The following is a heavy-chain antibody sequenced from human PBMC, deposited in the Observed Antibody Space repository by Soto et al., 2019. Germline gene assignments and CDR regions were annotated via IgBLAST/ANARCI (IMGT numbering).Heavy chain of an antibody. CDR1: GGTFSSYA. CDR3: ARDRLTIFGVVSKRAGAFDI. Sequence: ASVKVSCKASGGTFSSYAISWVRQAPGQGLEWMGGIIPIFGTANYAQKFQGRVTITADESTSTAYMELSSLRSEDTAVYYCARDRLTIFGVVSKRAGAFDIWGQGTRAIVS. D-gene: IGHD3-3*01. CDR2: IIPIFGTA. V-gene: IGHV1-69*13. J-gene: IGHJ3*02.